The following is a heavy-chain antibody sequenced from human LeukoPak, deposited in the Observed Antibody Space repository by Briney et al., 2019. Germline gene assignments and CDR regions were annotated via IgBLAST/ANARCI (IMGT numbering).Heavy chain of an antibody. V-gene: IGHV3-21*01. CDR2: ISSSSSYI. CDR1: GFTFSSHI. J-gene: IGHJ5*02. Sequence: GGSLRLSCAASGFTFSSHIMNWVRQAPGKGLEWVSSISSSSSYIYYVDSVKGRFTISRDNAKNSLYLQMNSLRAEDTAVYYCARMRGCSGGSCYSGWFDPWGQGTLVTVSS. D-gene: IGHD2-15*01. CDR3: ARMRGCSGGSCYSGWFDP.